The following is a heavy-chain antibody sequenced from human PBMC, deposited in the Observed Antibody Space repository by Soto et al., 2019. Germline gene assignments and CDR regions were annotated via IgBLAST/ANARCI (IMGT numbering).Heavy chain of an antibody. CDR2: IYGNGRST. D-gene: IGHD1-26*01. V-gene: IGHV3-23*01. J-gene: IGHJ4*02. CDR3: AKDFTPDSRWDIDY. Sequence: EVQLLESGGGLVQPAGSLRLSCAASGFNFSIYTMSWFRQAPGKGLEWVSSIYGNGRSTFYSASVKGRFTISRDNSGNTVYLQMSSLRSEDTAIYYCAKDFTPDSRWDIDYWGQGSLVTVSS. CDR1: GFNFSIYT.